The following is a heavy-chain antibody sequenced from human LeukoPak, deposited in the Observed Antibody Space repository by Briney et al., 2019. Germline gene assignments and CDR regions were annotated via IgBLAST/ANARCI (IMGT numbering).Heavy chain of an antibody. J-gene: IGHJ4*01. Sequence: PSETLSLTCTVSGGSISSSSYYWGWIRQPPGKGLEWIGSIYYSGSTYYNPALKSRVTISVDMSKNQFSLKLTSMTAADTAIYYCARARGTVAIDYWGHGTLVTVSS. CDR2: IYYSGST. CDR3: ARARGTVAIDY. CDR1: GGSISSSSYY. D-gene: IGHD5-12*01. V-gene: IGHV4-39*01.